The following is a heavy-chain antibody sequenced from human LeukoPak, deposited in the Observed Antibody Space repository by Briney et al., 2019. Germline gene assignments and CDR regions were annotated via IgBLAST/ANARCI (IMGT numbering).Heavy chain of an antibody. D-gene: IGHD7-27*01. J-gene: IGHJ4*02. CDR3: ASRKLGNDY. CDR1: GGSVSDYY. V-gene: IGHV4-59*02. Sequence: PSETLSLTCTISGGSVSDYYWSWIRQSPGKGLEWIGYIYHTGSASYSPSLKSRVTISADTSQNQFSLKLSSVTAADTAVYYCASRKLGNDYWGQGTLVTVSS. CDR2: IYHTGSA.